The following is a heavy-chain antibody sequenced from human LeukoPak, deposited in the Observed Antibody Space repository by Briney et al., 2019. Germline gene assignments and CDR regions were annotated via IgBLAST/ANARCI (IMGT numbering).Heavy chain of an antibody. J-gene: IGHJ4*02. CDR2: ISSSSSTI. CDR1: GFTFNTYS. Sequence: GGSLRLSCAAPGFTFNTYSMNWVRQAPGKGLEWVSYISSSSSTIYYADSVKGRFTISRDNAKNSLYLQMNSLRAEDTAVYYCARTAYYGSGSYPSFDYWGQGALVTVSS. CDR3: ARTAYYGSGSYPSFDY. V-gene: IGHV3-48*01. D-gene: IGHD3-10*01.